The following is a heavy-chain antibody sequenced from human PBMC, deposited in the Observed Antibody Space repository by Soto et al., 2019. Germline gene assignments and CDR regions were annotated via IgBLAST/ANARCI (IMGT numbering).Heavy chain of an antibody. J-gene: IGHJ4*02. V-gene: IGHV4-59*08. CDR1: GGSISSYY. D-gene: IGHD4-17*01. CDR3: ARRYGYYFDY. CDR2: IYYSGST. Sequence: QEQLQESGPGLVKPSETLSLTCTVSGGSISSYYWSWIRQPPGKGLEWIGYIYYSGSTNYNPSLKSRVTISVDTSKNQLSQKLSSVTAADTAVYYCARRYGYYFDYWGQGTLVTVSS.